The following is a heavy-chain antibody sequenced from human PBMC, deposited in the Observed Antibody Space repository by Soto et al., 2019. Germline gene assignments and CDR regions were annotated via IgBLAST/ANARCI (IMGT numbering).Heavy chain of an antibody. CDR3: ARGRVLVPYYDFWGGYYEYNWFDP. J-gene: IGHJ5*02. D-gene: IGHD3-3*01. V-gene: IGHV4-34*01. Sequence: PSETLSLTCAVYGGSFSGYYWSWIRQPPGKGLEWIGEINHSGSTNYNPSLKSRVTISVDTSKNQFSLKLSSVTAADTAVYYCARGRVLVPYYDFWGGYYEYNWFDPWGQGTLVTVSS. CDR2: INHSGST. CDR1: GGSFSGYY.